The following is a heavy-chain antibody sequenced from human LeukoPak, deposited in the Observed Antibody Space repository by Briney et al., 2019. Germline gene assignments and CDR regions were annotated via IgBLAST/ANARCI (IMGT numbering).Heavy chain of an antibody. CDR1: GGSISSGGSS. CDR2: IYHSGST. Sequence: PSQTLSLTCAVSGGSISSGGSSWSWIRQPPGTGLEWIGYIYHSGSTYYNPSLKSRVTISVDRSKNQFSLKLSSVTAADTAVYYCARGGSYNWFDPWGQGTLVTVSS. V-gene: IGHV4-30-2*01. CDR3: ARGGSYNWFDP. J-gene: IGHJ5*02. D-gene: IGHD1-26*01.